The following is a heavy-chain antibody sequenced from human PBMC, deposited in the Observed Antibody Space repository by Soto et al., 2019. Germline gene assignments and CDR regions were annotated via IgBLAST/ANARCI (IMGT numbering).Heavy chain of an antibody. CDR3: ARDTYYDFWSGYYRRDYYFDY. J-gene: IGHJ4*02. CDR1: GGSISSSNW. Sequence: SETLSLTCAVSGGSISSSNWWSWVRQPPGKGLEWIGEIYHSGSTNYNPSLKSRVTISVDKSKNQFSLKLSSVTAADTAVYYCARDTYYDFWSGYYRRDYYFDYWGQGTLVTVSS. CDR2: IYHSGST. V-gene: IGHV4-4*02. D-gene: IGHD3-3*01.